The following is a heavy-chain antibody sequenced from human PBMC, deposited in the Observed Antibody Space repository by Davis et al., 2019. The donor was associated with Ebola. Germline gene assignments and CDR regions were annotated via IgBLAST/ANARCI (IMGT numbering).Heavy chain of an antibody. CDR3: ARDGWGTGSSRRAMDV. CDR1: GFTLISYS. D-gene: IGHD1-1*01. Sequence: GESLKISCAASGFTLISYSMSWVRQAPGKGLEWLSDISSSSSIIYYADSVKGRFTISRDNAENSVSLQMNSLRGEDTAVYHCARDGWGTGSSRRAMDVWGQGTTVTVSS. J-gene: IGHJ6*02. CDR2: ISSSSSII. V-gene: IGHV3-21*05.